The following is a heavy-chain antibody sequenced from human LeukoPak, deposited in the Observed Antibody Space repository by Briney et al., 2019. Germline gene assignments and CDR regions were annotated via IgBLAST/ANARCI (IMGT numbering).Heavy chain of an antibody. CDR3: ARDTERKVTTVLFCYGVDV. D-gene: IGHD4-17*01. J-gene: IGHJ6*02. Sequence: GRSLRLSCAASGFTFSSYAMHWVRQAPGKGLEWVAVISYDGSNKYYADSVKGRFTISRDNSKNTLYLQMNSLRAEDTAVYYCARDTERKVTTVLFCYGVDVWGQGTTVTVSS. CDR2: ISYDGSNK. V-gene: IGHV3-30*04. CDR1: GFTFSSYA.